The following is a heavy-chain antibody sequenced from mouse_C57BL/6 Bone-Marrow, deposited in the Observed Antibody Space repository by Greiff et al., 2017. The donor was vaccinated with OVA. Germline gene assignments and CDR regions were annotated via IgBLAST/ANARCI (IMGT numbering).Heavy chain of an antibody. CDR3: ARFNPRYFDV. Sequence: EVQLQQSGPVLVKPGASVKMSCKASGYTFTDYYMNWVKQSHGKSLEWIGVINPYNGGTSYNQKFKGKATLTVDKSSSTAYMELNSLTSEDSAVYYCARFNPRYFDVWGTGTTVTVSS. J-gene: IGHJ1*03. CDR2: INPYNGGT. V-gene: IGHV1-19*01. CDR1: GYTFTDYY.